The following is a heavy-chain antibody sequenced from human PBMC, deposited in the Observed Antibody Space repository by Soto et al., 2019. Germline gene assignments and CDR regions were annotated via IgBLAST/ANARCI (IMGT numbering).Heavy chain of an antibody. J-gene: IGHJ6*02. V-gene: IGHV3-53*01. D-gene: IGHD5-18*01. CDR2: IYSGGST. CDR3: ARRPPLSGYSYGYDYYYYGMDV. Sequence: PGGSLRLSCAASGFTVSSNYMSWVRQAPGKGLEWVSVIYSGGSTYYADSVKGRFTISRDNSKNTLYLQMNSLRAEDTAVYYCARRPPLSGYSYGYDYYYYGMDVWGQGTTVTVSS. CDR1: GFTVSSNY.